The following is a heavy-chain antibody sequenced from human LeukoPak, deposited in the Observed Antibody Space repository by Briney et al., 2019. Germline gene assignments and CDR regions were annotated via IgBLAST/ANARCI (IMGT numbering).Heavy chain of an antibody. Sequence: PGESLKISCKGSGYSFTSYWIGWVRQMPGKGLEWMGIIYPGDSDTRYSPSFQGQVTISADKSISTAYLQWSSLKASDTAMYYCARPYYGSGSYENDAFDIWGQGTMVTVSS. CDR2: IYPGDSDT. CDR3: ARPYYGSGSYENDAFDI. D-gene: IGHD3-10*01. CDR1: GYSFTSYW. J-gene: IGHJ3*02. V-gene: IGHV5-51*01.